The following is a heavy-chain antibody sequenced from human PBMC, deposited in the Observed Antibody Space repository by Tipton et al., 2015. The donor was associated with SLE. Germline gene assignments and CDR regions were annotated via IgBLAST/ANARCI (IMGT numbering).Heavy chain of an antibody. CDR2: IYTSGST. CDR1: GGSISSGSYY. D-gene: IGHD2-2*01. J-gene: IGHJ4*02. V-gene: IGHV4-61*02. Sequence: TLSLTCTVSGGSISSGSYYWSWIRQPAGKGLEWIGRIYTSGSTNYSPSLKSRVTISVDTSKNQFSLKLSSVTAADTAVYYCARCDWRITSCYLDYWCQGTLVTVSS. CDR3: ARCDWRITSCYLDY.